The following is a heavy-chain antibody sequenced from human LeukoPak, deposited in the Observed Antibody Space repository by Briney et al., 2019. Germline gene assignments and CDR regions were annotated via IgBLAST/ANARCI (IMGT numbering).Heavy chain of an antibody. CDR3: ARALRHSGYDFLWRYYYYYMDV. CDR2: IIPIFGTA. Sequence: RASVKVSFKASGGTFSSYAISWVRQAPGQGLEWMGGIIPIFGTANYAQKFQGRVTITADKSTSTAYMELSSLRSEDTAVYYCARALRHSGYDFLWRYYYYYMDVWGKGTTVTVSS. CDR1: GGTFSSYA. D-gene: IGHD5-12*01. V-gene: IGHV1-69*06. J-gene: IGHJ6*03.